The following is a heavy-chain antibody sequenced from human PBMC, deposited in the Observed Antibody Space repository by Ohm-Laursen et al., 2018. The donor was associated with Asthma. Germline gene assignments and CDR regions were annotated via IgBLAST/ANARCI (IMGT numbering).Heavy chain of an antibody. CDR2: ISYDSSLK. CDR1: GFSFRSYA. D-gene: IGHD6-6*01. CDR3: ARDSSIAARGLNFDY. J-gene: IGHJ4*02. Sequence: SLRLSCAASGFSFRSYAMHWVRQAPGKGLEWLAVISYDSSLKYYADSVNGRFTISRDDFKSTLYLQMNSLRADDTAVYYCARDSSIAARGLNFDYWGQGTLVTVSS. V-gene: IGHV3-30-3*01.